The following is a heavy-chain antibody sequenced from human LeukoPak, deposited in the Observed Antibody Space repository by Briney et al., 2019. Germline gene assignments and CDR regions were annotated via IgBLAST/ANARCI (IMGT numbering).Heavy chain of an antibody. J-gene: IGHJ6*02. CDR2: INKDGSAT. CDR1: GFTFDAYA. V-gene: IGHV3-43*02. D-gene: IGHD1-26*01. Sequence: GSLRLSCEASGFTFDAYAMHWVRQAPGKGLEWVSLINKDGSATYYADSVKGRFTISRDNSKNSLYLQMNSLRSEDTALYYCATWAFYHSLDVWGQGTTVTVSS. CDR3: ATWAFYHSLDV.